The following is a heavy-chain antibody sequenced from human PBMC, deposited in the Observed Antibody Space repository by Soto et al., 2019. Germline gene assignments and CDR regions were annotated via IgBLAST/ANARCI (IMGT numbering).Heavy chain of an antibody. V-gene: IGHV4-34*01. CDR3: ARGQRRGGSSGCSL. Sequence: SETLSLTCAVHGESFSGYGGPFSGYYWSWIRQTPGKGLEWIGEINHRGGANYKPSLKSRVTISVDTSKNQFSLNLNSVTAADTAVYYCARGQRRGGSSGCSLWVPGTMVAVYS. CDR2: INHRGGA. CDR1: GGPFSGYY. D-gene: IGHD6-19*01. J-gene: IGHJ4*02.